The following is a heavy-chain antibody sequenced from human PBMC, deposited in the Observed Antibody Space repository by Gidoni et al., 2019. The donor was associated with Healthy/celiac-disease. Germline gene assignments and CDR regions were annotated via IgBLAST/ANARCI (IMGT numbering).Heavy chain of an antibody. D-gene: IGHD3-16*01. CDR3: ARDGASRAFDI. J-gene: IGHJ3*02. V-gene: IGHV1-2*02. CDR1: GYTFPGYY. Sequence: QVQLVQFGAEVKKPGASVKVSGKASGYTFPGYYIHWVRQAPGQRLEWMGWINSNNGDTNYAQKFQGRVTMTRDTSISTAYMELSRLISDDTAVYYCARDGASRAFDIWGQGTLVTVSP. CDR2: INSNNGDT.